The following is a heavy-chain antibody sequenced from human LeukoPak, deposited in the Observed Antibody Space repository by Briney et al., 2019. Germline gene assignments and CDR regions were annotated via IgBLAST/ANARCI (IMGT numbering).Heavy chain of an antibody. CDR1: GGTFSSYA. D-gene: IGHD6-13*01. V-gene: IGHV1-46*01. CDR3: ARDPRSIAAAGTAFDI. CDR2: INPSGGST. J-gene: IGHJ3*02. Sequence: ASVKVSCKASGGTFSSYAISWVRQAPGQGLEWMGIINPSGGSTSYAQKFQGRVTMTRDTSTSTVYMELSSLRSEDTAVYYCARDPRSIAAAGTAFDIWGQGTMVTVSS.